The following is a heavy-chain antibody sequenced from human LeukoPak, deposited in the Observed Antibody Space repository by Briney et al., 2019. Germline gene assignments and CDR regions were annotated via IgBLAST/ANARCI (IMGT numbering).Heavy chain of an antibody. V-gene: IGHV3-9*01. J-gene: IGHJ6*02. D-gene: IGHD6-13*01. CDR3: AKDIAGRYYYGMDV. CDR2: ISWNSGSI. Sequence: GGSLRLSCAASGFTFDDYAMHWVRQAPGKGLEWVSGISWNSGSIGYADSVKGRFTISRDNAKNSLYLQMNSLRAEDTALYYCAKDIAGRYYYGMDVWGQGTTVTVSS. CDR1: GFTFDDYA.